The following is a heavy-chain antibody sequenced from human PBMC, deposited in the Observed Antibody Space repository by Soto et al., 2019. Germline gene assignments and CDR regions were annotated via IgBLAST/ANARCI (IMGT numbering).Heavy chain of an antibody. CDR1: GFTFSIYA. CDR2: ISGSGGST. V-gene: IGHV3-23*01. D-gene: IGHD3-22*01. J-gene: IGHJ4*02. Sequence: GGSLRISCAACGFTFSIYAMSGVGQAPGKGLEWVSAISGSGGSTYYADSVKGRFTISRDNSKNTLYLQMNSLRAEDTAVYYCAKAAGGMIVKVPIDYWGQGTLVTVSS. CDR3: AKAAGGMIVKVPIDY.